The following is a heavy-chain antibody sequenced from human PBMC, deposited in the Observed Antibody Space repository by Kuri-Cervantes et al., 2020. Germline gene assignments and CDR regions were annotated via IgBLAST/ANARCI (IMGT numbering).Heavy chain of an antibody. Sequence: GGSLRLSCAASGFPFRSYNIHWVRQAPGKGLEWVSYISDTGRGTYYADSVKGRFTISRDNAHNSLSLQMNSLRAEDTAVYYCAKGLYSGSGWYPGRYYFDSWGQGTLVTVSS. J-gene: IGHJ4*02. V-gene: IGHV3-48*01. D-gene: IGHD6-19*01. CDR3: AKGLYSGSGWYPGRYYFDS. CDR2: ISDTGRGT. CDR1: GFPFRSYN.